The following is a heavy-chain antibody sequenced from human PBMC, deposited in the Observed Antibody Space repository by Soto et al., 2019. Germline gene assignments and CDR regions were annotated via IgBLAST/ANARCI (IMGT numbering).Heavy chain of an antibody. Sequence: XESLGLSCAASGFTFSSNSMIWVRQAPGKGLEWVSYIDSTSMHIYYADSVKGRFTITRDNAKKSVYLQMTSLRAEDTAVYYCARLVGAYQHYIDYWGQGTLVTVSS. V-gene: IGHV3-21*01. CDR1: GFTFSSNS. CDR3: ARLVGAYQHYIDY. D-gene: IGHD1-26*01. J-gene: IGHJ4*02. CDR2: IDSTSMHI.